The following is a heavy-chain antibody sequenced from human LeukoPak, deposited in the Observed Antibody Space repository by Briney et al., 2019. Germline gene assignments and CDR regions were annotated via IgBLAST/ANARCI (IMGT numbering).Heavy chain of an antibody. V-gene: IGHV3-53*01. J-gene: IGHJ4*02. CDR1: GFTVSSNY. CDR3: ARDRGNYYDSSGYYWDY. D-gene: IGHD3-22*01. Sequence: GGSLRLSCAASGFTVSSNYMGWVRQAPGKGLEWVSVIYSGGSAYYADSVKGRFTISRDNSKNTLYLQMNSLRAEDTAVYYCARDRGNYYDSSGYYWDYWGQGTLVTVSS. CDR2: IYSGGSA.